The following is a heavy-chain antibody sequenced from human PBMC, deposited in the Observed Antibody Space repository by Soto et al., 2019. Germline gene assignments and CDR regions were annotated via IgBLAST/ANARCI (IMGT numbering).Heavy chain of an antibody. CDR2: IYSGGST. V-gene: IGHV3-66*01. J-gene: IGHJ6*02. CDR3: ARARGSGSYYYYYGMDV. CDR1: GFIVISNY. D-gene: IGHD3-10*01. Sequence: GGSLRLSCAASGFIVISNYMSWVRQAPGKGLEWVSVIYSGGSTYYADSVKGRFTISRDNSKNTLYLQMNSLRAEDTAVYYCARARGSGSYYYYYGMDVWGQGTTVTVSS.